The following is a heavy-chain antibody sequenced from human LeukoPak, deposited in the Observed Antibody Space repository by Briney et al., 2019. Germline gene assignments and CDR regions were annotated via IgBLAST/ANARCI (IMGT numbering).Heavy chain of an antibody. V-gene: IGHV3-23*01. CDR2: ITGGGGGT. D-gene: IGHD1-26*01. J-gene: IGHJ3*02. Sequence: GGSLRLSCAASGFTFSSFAMTWVRQAPGKGLEWVSSITGGGGGTHYADSVKGRFTISRDNSKNTLYLQMNGLRAEDTAVYYCAREFGRGDAFDIWGQGTMVTVSS. CDR1: GFTFSSFA. CDR3: AREFGRGDAFDI.